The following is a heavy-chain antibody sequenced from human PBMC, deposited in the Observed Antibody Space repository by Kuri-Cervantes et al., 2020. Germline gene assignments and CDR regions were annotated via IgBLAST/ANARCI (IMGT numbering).Heavy chain of an antibody. V-gene: IGHV4-34*01. CDR2: INHSGST. CDR1: GGSFSGYY. CDR3: ARGIWPFDS. J-gene: IGHJ4*02. Sequence: GSLRLSCAVYGGSFSGYYWSWIRQPPGKGLEWIGEINHSGSTNYNPSLKGRVAISVDKSKNQFSLKVTSVTAADTAVYYCARGIWPFDSWGQGTLVTVSS.